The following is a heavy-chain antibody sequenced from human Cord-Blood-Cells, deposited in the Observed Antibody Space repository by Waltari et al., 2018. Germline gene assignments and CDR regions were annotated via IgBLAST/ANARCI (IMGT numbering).Heavy chain of an antibody. CDR3: ARSKARPAFEI. Sequence: QGQLQESAPGLLKPSETLSLTCPVSGASISSSYWSWIRQPAGKGLEWIGRIYTSGSTHYNPSLKSRVTMSGDTSKNQFSLKLSSVTAADTAVYYCARSKARPAFEIWGQGTMVSGST. D-gene: IGHD6-6*01. CDR2: IYTSGST. V-gene: IGHV4-4*07. CDR1: GASISSSY. J-gene: IGHJ3*02.